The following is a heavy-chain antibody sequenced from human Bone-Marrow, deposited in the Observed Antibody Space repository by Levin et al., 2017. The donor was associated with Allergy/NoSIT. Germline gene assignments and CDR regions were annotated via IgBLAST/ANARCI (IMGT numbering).Heavy chain of an antibody. J-gene: IGHJ5*02. Sequence: SETLSLTCTVSGGSITSYYWSWIRQPPGKGLEWIGYIYYSGSTNYNPSLESRVTISVDTSKNQFSLKLGSVTAADTAVYYCARLAAAGTWWLDPWGQGTLVTVPS. D-gene: IGHD6-13*01. CDR1: GGSITSYY. CDR2: IYYSGST. V-gene: IGHV4-59*08. CDR3: ARLAAAGTWWLDP.